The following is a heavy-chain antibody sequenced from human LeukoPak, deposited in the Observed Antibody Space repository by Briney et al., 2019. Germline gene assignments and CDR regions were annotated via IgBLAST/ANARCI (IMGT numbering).Heavy chain of an antibody. CDR1: GFTFTSYG. D-gene: IGHD2-15*01. J-gene: IGHJ6*02. V-gene: IGHV3-21*01. Sequence: GGSLRLSCTASGFTFTSYGMNWVRQAPGKGLEWVSFIDTSGSYIYYGDSLKGRVAISRDNAKNSLYLQMNGLRAEDTAVYYCARDGVVVGTYGMDVWGQGTTVTVSS. CDR3: ARDGVVVGTYGMDV. CDR2: IDTSGSYI.